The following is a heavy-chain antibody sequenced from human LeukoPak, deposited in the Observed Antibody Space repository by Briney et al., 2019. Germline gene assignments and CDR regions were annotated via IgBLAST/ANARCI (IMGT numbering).Heavy chain of an antibody. J-gene: IGHJ4*02. Sequence: RRSLRLSCAASGFTFSSYAMHWVRQAPGKGLEWVAVISYDGSNKYYADSVKGRFTISRDNSKNTLYLQINSLRAEDTAVYYCAREVLIVVEPAANTVDYWGQGTRVTVSS. CDR2: ISYDGSNK. CDR1: GFTFSSYA. V-gene: IGHV3-30-3*01. D-gene: IGHD2-15*01. CDR3: AREVLIVVEPAANTVDY.